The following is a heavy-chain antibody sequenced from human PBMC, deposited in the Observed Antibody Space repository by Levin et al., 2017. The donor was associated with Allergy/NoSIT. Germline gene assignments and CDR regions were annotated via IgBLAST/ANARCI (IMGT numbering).Heavy chain of an antibody. Sequence: ASETLSLTCTVSGGSISGGGYHWTWIRQHPEKGLEWIGYIYYSGSTFYNPSLKSRLMISVDTSKNQFSLIVSSVTAADTAVYYCAREDGSTFDFWGQGALVTVAS. CDR1: GGSISGGGYH. CDR2: IYYSGST. J-gene: IGHJ4*02. V-gene: IGHV4-31*03. CDR3: AREDGSTFDF. D-gene: IGHD2-2*03.